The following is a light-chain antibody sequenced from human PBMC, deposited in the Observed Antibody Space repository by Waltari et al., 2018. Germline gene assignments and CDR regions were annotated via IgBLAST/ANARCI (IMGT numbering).Light chain of an antibody. CDR3: QQRSNWPLFA. V-gene: IGKV3-11*01. Sequence: EIVLTQSPATLSLSPGERATLSCRASQSVSNYLAWYQQKPGQAPRLLIYDASSRATGIPARFSGSGSGTYFTLTISSLEPEDFAVYYCQQRSNWPLFAFGPGTKVDIK. CDR1: QSVSNY. J-gene: IGKJ3*01. CDR2: DAS.